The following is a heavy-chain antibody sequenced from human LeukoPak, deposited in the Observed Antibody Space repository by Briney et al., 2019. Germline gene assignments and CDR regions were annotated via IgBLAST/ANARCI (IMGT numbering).Heavy chain of an antibody. CDR2: INPNSGGT. CDR3: ARDIKTYSSGFDP. Sequence: ASVKVSCKASGYTFTGYYMHWVRQAPGQGLEWMGWINPNSGGTNYAQKFQGRVTMTRDTSISTAYMELSRLRSDDTAVYYCARDIKTYSSGFDPWSQGTLVTVSS. D-gene: IGHD6-25*01. J-gene: IGHJ5*02. V-gene: IGHV1-2*02. CDR1: GYTFTGYY.